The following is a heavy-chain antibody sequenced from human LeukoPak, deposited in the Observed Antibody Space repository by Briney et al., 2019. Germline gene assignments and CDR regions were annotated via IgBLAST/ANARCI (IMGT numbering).Heavy chain of an antibody. CDR2: IYYSGST. D-gene: IGHD1-7*01. CDR3: ARQTQYNWNYGNWFDP. V-gene: IGHV4-31*03. J-gene: IGHJ5*02. Sequence: PSETLSLTCTVSGGSISSGGYYWSWIRQHPGKGLEWIGYIYYSGSTYYNPSLKSRVTISVDTSKNQFSLKLSSVTAADTAVYYCARQTQYNWNYGNWFDPWGQGTLVTVSS. CDR1: GGSISSGGYY.